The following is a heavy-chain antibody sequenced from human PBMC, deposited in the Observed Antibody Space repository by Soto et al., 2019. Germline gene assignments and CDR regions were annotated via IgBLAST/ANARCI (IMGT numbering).Heavy chain of an antibody. D-gene: IGHD6-13*01. J-gene: IGHJ6*02. CDR1: GYSFTSYW. CDR3: ATGFSYSSSWSPSTTRYYSYYGMDV. Sequence: PGESLKISCKGSGYSFTSYWIGWVRQMPGKGLEWMGIIYPGDSDTRYSPSFQGQVTISADKSISTAYLQWSSLKASDTAMYYCATGFSYSSSWSPSTTRYYSYYGMDVWGQGTTVTVSS. V-gene: IGHV5-51*01. CDR2: IYPGDSDT.